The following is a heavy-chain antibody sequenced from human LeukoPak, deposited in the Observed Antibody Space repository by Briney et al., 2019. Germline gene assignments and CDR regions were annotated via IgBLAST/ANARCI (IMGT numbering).Heavy chain of an antibody. D-gene: IGHD1-1*01. CDR3: ARGFRYRWFDP. CDR2: INHSGST. V-gene: IGHV4-34*01. Sequence: SETLSLTCAVYGGSFSGYYWSWIRQPPGKGLEWIGEINHSGSTNYNPSLKSRVTISVDTSKNQFSLKLSSVTAADTAVYYRARGFRYRWFDPWGQGTLVTVSS. CDR1: GGSFSGYY. J-gene: IGHJ5*02.